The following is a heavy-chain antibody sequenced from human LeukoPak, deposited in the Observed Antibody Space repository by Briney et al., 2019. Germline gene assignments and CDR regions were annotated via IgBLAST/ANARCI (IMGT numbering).Heavy chain of an antibody. CDR3: AKGDFRAAMASFDY. J-gene: IGHJ4*02. V-gene: IGHV3-30*18. CDR2: ISYDGSNK. CDR1: GFTFSSYG. Sequence: EGSLRLPCAASGFTFSSYGMHWVRQAPGKGLEWVAVISYDGSNKYYADSVKGRFTISRDNSKNTLYLQMNSLRAEDTAVYYCAKGDFRAAMASFDYWGQGTLVTVSS. D-gene: IGHD5-18*01.